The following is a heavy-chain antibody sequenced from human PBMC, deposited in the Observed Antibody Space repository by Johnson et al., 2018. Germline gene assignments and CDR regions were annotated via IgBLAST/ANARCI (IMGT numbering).Heavy chain of an antibody. V-gene: IGHV3-15*07. Sequence: VQLVESGGGLVKPGGSLRLSCAASGFAFSDARMSWVRQAPGRGLEWVGRIRSKIDGGTTDLAAPVKDRFIVSRDDSKNTVYLQRNSLKIEDRAVYYCINPRDNCRGDCRQRWGQGALVTVSS. J-gene: IGHJ1*01. CDR2: IRSKIDGGTT. D-gene: IGHD2-21*02. CDR3: INPRDNCRGDCRQR. CDR1: GFAFSDAR.